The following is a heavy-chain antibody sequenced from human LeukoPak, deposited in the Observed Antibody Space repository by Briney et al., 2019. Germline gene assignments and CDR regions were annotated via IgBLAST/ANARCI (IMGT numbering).Heavy chain of an antibody. Sequence: SETLSLTCTVSGGSISSYYWSWIRQPPGKGLEWIGYIYYSGSTNYNPSLKSRATISVDTSKNQFSLKLSSVTAADTAVYYCARGAPGPQDYRGQGTLVTVSS. CDR2: IYYSGST. CDR3: ARGAPGPQDY. V-gene: IGHV4-59*01. J-gene: IGHJ4*02. CDR1: GGSISSYY. D-gene: IGHD3-16*01.